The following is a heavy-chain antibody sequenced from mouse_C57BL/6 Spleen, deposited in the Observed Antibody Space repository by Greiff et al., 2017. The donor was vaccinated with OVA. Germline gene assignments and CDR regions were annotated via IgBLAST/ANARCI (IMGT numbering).Heavy chain of an antibody. CDR1: GYTFTSYG. J-gene: IGHJ2*01. CDR2: IYPRSGNT. V-gene: IGHV1-81*01. Sequence: QVQLQQSGAELARPGASVKLSCKASGYTFTSYGISWVKQRTGQGLEWIGEIYPRSGNTYYNEKFKGKATLTADKSSSTAYMELRSLTSEDSAVYFCARERENYGYFDYWGQGTTLTVSS. D-gene: IGHD1-1*02. CDR3: ARERENYGYFDY.